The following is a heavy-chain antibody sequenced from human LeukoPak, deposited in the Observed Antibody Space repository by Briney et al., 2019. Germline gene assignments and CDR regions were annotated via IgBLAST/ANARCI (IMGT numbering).Heavy chain of an antibody. Sequence: PSETLSLTCAVSGGSISSSNWWSWVRQPPGKGLEWIGEIYHSGSTNYNPSLKSRVTISVDKSKNQFSLKLSSVTAADTAVYYCARTAEPYCGGDCYLYYYGMDVWGQGTTVTVSS. V-gene: IGHV4-4*02. D-gene: IGHD2-21*02. CDR3: ARTAEPYCGGDCYLYYYGMDV. CDR2: IYHSGST. CDR1: GGSISSSNW. J-gene: IGHJ6*02.